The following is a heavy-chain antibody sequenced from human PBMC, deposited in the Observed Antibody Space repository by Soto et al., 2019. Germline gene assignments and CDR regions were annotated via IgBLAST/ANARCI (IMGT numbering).Heavy chain of an antibody. CDR2: IYYSGST. D-gene: IGHD3-22*01. V-gene: IGHV4-59*01. CDR3: ARYTVDRYYFDY. Sequence: SETLSLTCTVSGGSISSYYWSWIRQPPGKGLEWIGYIYYSGSTNYNPSLKSRVTISVDTSKNQFSLKLSSVTAADTAVYYCARYTVDRYYFDYWGQGTLVTVSS. J-gene: IGHJ4*02. CDR1: GGSISSYY.